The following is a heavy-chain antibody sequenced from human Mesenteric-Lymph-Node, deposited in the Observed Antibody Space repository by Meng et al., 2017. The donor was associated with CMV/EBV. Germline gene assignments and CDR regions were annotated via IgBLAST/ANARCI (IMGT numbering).Heavy chain of an antibody. Sequence: GESLKISCAASGFTFSDYAMSWVRQAPGKGLEWVSSISGGGGSTDYADLVKGRFTISRDNSENTLYLQVNSLRADDTAVYYCAKTGFEAGRTGGLYYYYYDMDVWGQGTTVTVSS. CDR2: ISGGGGST. J-gene: IGHJ6*02. CDR1: GFTFSDYA. D-gene: IGHD1-1*01. CDR3: AKTGFEAGRTGGLYYYYYDMDV. V-gene: IGHV3-23*01.